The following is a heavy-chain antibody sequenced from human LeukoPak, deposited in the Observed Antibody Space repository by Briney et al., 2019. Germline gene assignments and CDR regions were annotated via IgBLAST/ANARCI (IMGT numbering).Heavy chain of an antibody. CDR3: ARGVRARGYYFDY. Sequence: ASVKVSCKASGYTFSSYDINWVRQATGQRLEWMGWMNPNSGNSGYAQQFQGRVTMTRDTSISTIYMELTSLRSDDTAVYYCARGVRARGYYFDYWGQGTLVTVSS. J-gene: IGHJ4*02. CDR1: GYTFSSYD. V-gene: IGHV1-8*01. CDR2: MNPNSGNS.